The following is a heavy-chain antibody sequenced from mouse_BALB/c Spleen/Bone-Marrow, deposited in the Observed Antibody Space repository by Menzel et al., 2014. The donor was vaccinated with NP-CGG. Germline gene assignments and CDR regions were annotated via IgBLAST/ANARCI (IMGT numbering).Heavy chain of an antibody. CDR2: ISSGGSYI. CDR3: ARQTYYDYDGYFDY. D-gene: IGHD2-4*01. V-gene: IGHV5-6*02. Sequence: EVMLVESGGDLVKPGGSLKLSCAASGFTFSSYGMSWVRQTPDKRLEWVATISSGGSYIYYPDSVKGRFTISRDNAKNTLYLQMSSLKSEDTAMYYCARQTYYDYDGYFDYWGQGTTLTVSS. J-gene: IGHJ2*01. CDR1: GFTFSSYG.